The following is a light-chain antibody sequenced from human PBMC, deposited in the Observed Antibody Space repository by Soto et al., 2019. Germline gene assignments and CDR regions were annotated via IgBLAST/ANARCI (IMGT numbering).Light chain of an antibody. CDR2: GAS. J-gene: IGKJ2*01. CDR3: QHYNNWPYT. Sequence: EIVMTQSPATLSVSPGERATLSCRASQSVSSNLAWYQQKPGQAPRLLIYGASTRATGIPARFSGSGSGTEFTLTISSLQSEDFEVYYCQHYNNWPYTFGQGPKLEIK. CDR1: QSVSSN. V-gene: IGKV3-15*01.